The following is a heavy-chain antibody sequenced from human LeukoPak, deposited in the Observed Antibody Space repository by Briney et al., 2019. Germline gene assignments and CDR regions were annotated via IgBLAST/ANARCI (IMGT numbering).Heavy chain of an antibody. CDR2: MYHSGDT. CDR3: ARGEVRYGYAAVRFDY. Sequence: SETLSLTCSVSDYSISSGYYWGWIRQPPGKGLEWIGSMYHSGDTYHNPALKSRVTISVDTSKNQFSLKLSSVTAADTAVYYCARGEVRYGYAAVRFDYWGQGTLVTVSS. J-gene: IGHJ4*02. D-gene: IGHD5-12*01. V-gene: IGHV4-38-2*02. CDR1: DYSISSGYY.